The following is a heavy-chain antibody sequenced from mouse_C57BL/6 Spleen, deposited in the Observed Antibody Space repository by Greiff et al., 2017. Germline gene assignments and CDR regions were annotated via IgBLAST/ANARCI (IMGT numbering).Heavy chain of an antibody. CDR3: ALITTVVATNAMDY. Sequence: EVHLVESGAELVKPGASVKLSCTASGFNIKDYYMHWVKQRTEQGLEWIGRIDPEDGETKYAPKFQGKATITADTSSNTAYLQLSSLTSEDTAVYYCALITTVVATNAMDYWGQGTSVTVSS. D-gene: IGHD1-1*01. CDR2: IDPEDGET. CDR1: GFNIKDYY. V-gene: IGHV14-2*01. J-gene: IGHJ4*01.